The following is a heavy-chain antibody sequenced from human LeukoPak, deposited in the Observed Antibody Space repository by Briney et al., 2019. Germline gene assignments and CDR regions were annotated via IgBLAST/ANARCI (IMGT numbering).Heavy chain of an antibody. J-gene: IGHJ3*02. Sequence: GGSLRLSCAASGFTFDDYGMSWVRQAPGKGLEWVSGINWNGGSTGYADSVKGRFTISRDNSKNTLYLQMNSLRAEDTAVYYCAKDGVVTAAFDIWGQGTMVTVSS. CDR2: INWNGGST. CDR3: AKDGVVTAAFDI. CDR1: GFTFDDYG. V-gene: IGHV3-20*04. D-gene: IGHD2-21*02.